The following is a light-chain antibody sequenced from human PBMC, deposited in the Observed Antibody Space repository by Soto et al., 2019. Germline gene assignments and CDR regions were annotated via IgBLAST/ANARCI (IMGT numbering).Light chain of an antibody. J-gene: IGLJ3*02. CDR3: CSFAGSYTFWV. CDR2: DVS. Sequence: HSALTQPRSVSGSPGQSVTISCTGTSSDVGDYNYVSWYQQYPGKAPKLVIYDVSKRPPGVPDRFSGSKSGNTASLTISGLQAEDEADYYCCSFAGSYTFWVFGGGTQLTVL. V-gene: IGLV2-11*01. CDR1: SSDVGDYNY.